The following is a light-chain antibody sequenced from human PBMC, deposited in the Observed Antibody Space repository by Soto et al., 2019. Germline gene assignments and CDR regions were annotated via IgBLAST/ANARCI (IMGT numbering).Light chain of an antibody. CDR2: DTS. CDR1: QSISNK. Sequence: EIVMTHSPATLSFSPVERATLSCRASQSISNKLAWYQHKPGQAPRLLIYDTSTRVAGIPARFTGSGSGTDFTLTISSLQSEDFAVYYCQQYNIWRSISFGQGTRLEIK. J-gene: IGKJ5*01. V-gene: IGKV3-15*01. CDR3: QQYNIWRSIS.